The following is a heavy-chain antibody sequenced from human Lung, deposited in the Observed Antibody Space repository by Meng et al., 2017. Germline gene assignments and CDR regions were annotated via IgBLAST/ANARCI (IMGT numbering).Heavy chain of an antibody. V-gene: IGHV1-2*06. J-gene: IGHJ4*02. CDR3: ARDEDISAAGKLFGDY. D-gene: IGHD6-25*01. CDR1: EYSFTNFY. CDR2: INPKSGDT. Sequence: ASVKVSCKASEYSFTNFYIYWVRQAPGQGFEWMGRINPKSGDTHYAQKFQARVTMTGDTSISTAYMELSGLRSDDTAMYYCARDEDISAAGKLFGDYWGQGTLVTVSS.